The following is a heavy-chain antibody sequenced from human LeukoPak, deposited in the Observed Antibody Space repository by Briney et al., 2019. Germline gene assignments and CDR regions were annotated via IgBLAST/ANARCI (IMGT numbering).Heavy chain of an antibody. CDR1: GFTFSSYW. J-gene: IGHJ4*02. CDR3: ARTRITMIVGLASRFDY. D-gene: IGHD3-22*01. CDR2: IKQDGSEK. Sequence: PGGSLRLSCAASGFTFSSYWMSWVRQAPGKGLEWVANIKQDGSEKYYVDSVKGRFTISRDNAKNSLYLQMNSLRAEDTAVYYCARTRITMIVGLASRFDYWGQGTLVTVPS. V-gene: IGHV3-7*01.